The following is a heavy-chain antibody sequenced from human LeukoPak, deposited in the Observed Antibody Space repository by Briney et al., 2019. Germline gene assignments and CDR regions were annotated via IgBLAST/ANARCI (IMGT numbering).Heavy chain of an antibody. CDR2: INPSGGST. Sequence: GASVKVSCKASGYTFTSYYMHWVRQAPGQGVEWMGIINPSGGSTSYAQKFQGRVTMTRDTSTSTVYMELSSLRSEDTAVCYCAIGETATNGFDIWGQGTMVTVSS. J-gene: IGHJ3*02. D-gene: IGHD5-24*01. V-gene: IGHV1-46*01. CDR1: GYTFTSYY. CDR3: AIGETATNGFDI.